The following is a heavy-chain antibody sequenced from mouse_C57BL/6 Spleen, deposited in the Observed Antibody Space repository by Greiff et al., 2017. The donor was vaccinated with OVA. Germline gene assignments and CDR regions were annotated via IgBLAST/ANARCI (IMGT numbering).Heavy chain of an antibody. CDR3: AREGVTGWYIDV. V-gene: IGHV1-76*01. CDR1: GYTFTDYY. CDR2: IYPGSGNN. J-gene: IGHJ1*03. Sequence: QVQLQQSGAELVRPGASVKLSCKASGYTFTDYYINWVKQRPGQGLEWIARIYPGSGNNYYNEKFKGKATLTAEKSSITAYMQLSSLTSEDSAVYFCAREGVTGWYIDVWGTGTTVTVSS. D-gene: IGHD4-1*01.